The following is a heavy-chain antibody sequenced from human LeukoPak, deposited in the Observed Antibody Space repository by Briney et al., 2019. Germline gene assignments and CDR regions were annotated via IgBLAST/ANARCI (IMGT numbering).Heavy chain of an antibody. CDR2: IIPILGIA. J-gene: IGHJ4*02. Sequence: GASVKVSCKASGGTFSSYAISWVRQAPGQGLEWMGRIIPILGIANYAQKFQGRVTITADKSTRTAYMELNSLRSEDTAVFYCASPNITFFGVFIGLPLDYWGQGTLVTVSS. D-gene: IGHD3-3*01. CDR3: ASPNITFFGVFIGLPLDY. V-gene: IGHV1-69*04. CDR1: GGTFSSYA.